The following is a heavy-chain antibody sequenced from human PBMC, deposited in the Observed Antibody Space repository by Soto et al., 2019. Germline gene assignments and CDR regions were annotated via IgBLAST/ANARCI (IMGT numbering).Heavy chain of an antibody. D-gene: IGHD2-15*01. CDR1: GGTFSSYA. Sequence: SVKVSCKASGGTFSSYAISWVRQAPGQGLEWMGGIIPIFGTANYAQKFQGRVTITADESTSTAYMELSSLRSEDTAVYYCARACSGGSCYRRYYSDYWGQGTLVTVSS. J-gene: IGHJ4*02. CDR2: IIPIFGTA. CDR3: ARACSGGSCYRRYYSDY. V-gene: IGHV1-69*13.